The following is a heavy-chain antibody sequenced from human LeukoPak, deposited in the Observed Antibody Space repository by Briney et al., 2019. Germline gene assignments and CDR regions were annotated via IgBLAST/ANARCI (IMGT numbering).Heavy chain of an antibody. CDR1: GYTFTGYY. Sequence: ASVKVSCKASGYTFTGYYIHWARQAPGQGLEWMGWINPNNGDTNFAQKFQGRVTMTRDTSISTVYMELSRLRSDDTAVYYCAKEGSSGWVPNYWGQGTLVTVSS. CDR2: INPNNGDT. D-gene: IGHD6-19*01. V-gene: IGHV1-2*02. J-gene: IGHJ4*02. CDR3: AKEGSSGWVPNY.